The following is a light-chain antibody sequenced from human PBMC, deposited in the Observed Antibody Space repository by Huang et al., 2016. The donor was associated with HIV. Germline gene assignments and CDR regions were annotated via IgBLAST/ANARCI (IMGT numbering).Light chain of an antibody. V-gene: IGKV3-11*01. CDR3: QQRRSWPLT. J-gene: IGKJ4*01. CDR1: QTMGTY. CDR2: DGT. Sequence: EVVLTQSPPTLSLFPGETATLSCRASQTMGTYVAWYQQRPGHGPRLLIYDGTNRADGVPARISGAGSGTTFTLSISGLESEDFGVYYCQQRRSWPLTFGGGTKVEV.